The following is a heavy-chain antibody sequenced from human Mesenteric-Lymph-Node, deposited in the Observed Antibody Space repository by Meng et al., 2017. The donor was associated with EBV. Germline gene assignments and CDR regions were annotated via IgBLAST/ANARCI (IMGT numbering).Heavy chain of an antibody. CDR1: GGSFSGYH. CDR2: ISQSGDT. CDR3: ARGAIFGIVITYFDY. V-gene: IGHV4-34*01. Sequence: QVQLQQWGAGLLEPSETLSLTCEASGGSFSGYHWSWIHQPPGKGLEYIGEISQSGDTTYNPSLKSRVTISVDRSRNQFSLKMASVTAADTAVYYCARGAIFGIVITYFDYWSQGTLVTVSS. D-gene: IGHD3-3*02. J-gene: IGHJ4*02.